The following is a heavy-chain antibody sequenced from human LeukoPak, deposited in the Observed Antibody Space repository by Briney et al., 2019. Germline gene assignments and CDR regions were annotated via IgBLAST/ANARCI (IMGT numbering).Heavy chain of an antibody. CDR1: GGSISSYY. J-gene: IGHJ6*02. D-gene: IGHD3-10*01. CDR3: ARGTGSPYYYGMDV. CDR2: IYYGGST. Sequence: SETLSLTCTVSGGSISSYYWSWIRQPPGKGLEWIGYIYYGGSTNYNPSLKSRVTISVDTSKNQFSLKLSSVTAADTAVYYCARGTGSPYYYGMDVWGQGTTVTVSS. V-gene: IGHV4-59*01.